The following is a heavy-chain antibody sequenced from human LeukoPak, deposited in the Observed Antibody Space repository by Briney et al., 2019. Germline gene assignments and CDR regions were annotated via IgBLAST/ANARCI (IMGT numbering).Heavy chain of an antibody. CDR1: GGAFSSYT. D-gene: IGHD1-26*01. CDR3: ARVSIVGASFDY. V-gene: IGHV1-69*02. J-gene: IGHJ4*02. CDR2: IIPILGIA. Sequence: SVEVSCKASGGAFSSYTISWVRQAPGQGLEWMGRIIPILGIANYAQKFQGRVTITADKSTSTACMELSSLRSEDTAVYYCARVSIVGASFDYWGQGTLATVSS.